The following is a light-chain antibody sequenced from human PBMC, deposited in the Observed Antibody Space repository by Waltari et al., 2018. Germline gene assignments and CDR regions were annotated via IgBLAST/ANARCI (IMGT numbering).Light chain of an antibody. J-gene: IGLJ3*02. CDR2: ENK. CDR3: GTWDNSLNAWV. Sequence: QSVLTQPPSVSAAPGQKVTISCSGSYSNIGNNYVSWYQQLPGTAPRLVMYENKKRPSGSPDRFSGSKSGTSATLGITGLQTGDEADYCCGTWDNSLNAWVFGGGTKLTVL. V-gene: IGLV1-51*02. CDR1: YSNIGNNY.